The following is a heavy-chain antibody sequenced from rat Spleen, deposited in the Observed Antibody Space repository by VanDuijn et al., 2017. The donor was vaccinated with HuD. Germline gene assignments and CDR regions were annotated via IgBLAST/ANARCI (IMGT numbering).Heavy chain of an antibody. CDR3: AKDMNYYSTYPFYVMGD. CDR2: ISPSGATT. D-gene: IGHD1-2*01. CDR1: GFIFSDYH. Sequence: EVQLVESGGGLVQPGRSLKISCAASGFIFSDYHLAWVRQAPTKGLEWVTSISPSGATTNYRDSVKGRFTISRDNARGTLYLQMNSLRSEDTATYYCAKDMNYYSTYPFYVMGDWGQGASVTVSS. V-gene: IGHV5S23*01. J-gene: IGHJ4*01.